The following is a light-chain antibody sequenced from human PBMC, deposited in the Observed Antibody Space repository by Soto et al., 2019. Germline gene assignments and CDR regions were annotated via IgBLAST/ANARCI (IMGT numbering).Light chain of an antibody. CDR1: QYVGTR. CDR3: PQRQSWPRT. J-gene: IGKJ1*01. CDR2: YTS. Sequence: EIVLTQSPATLSSSPGETATLSCRASQYVGTRLAWYQHKPGQAPRLLIYYTSNRATGIPARFSGSGSGTDFTLTINSLAPEDFAIYYCPQRQSWPRTLGQGTKVDIK. V-gene: IGKV3-11*01.